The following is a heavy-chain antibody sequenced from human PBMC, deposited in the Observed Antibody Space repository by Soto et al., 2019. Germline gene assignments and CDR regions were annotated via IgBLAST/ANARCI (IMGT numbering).Heavy chain of an antibody. J-gene: IGHJ6*02. D-gene: IGHD6-13*01. CDR2: INAGNGNT. CDR1: GYTFTSYA. V-gene: IGHV1-3*01. Sequence: QVQLVQSGAEVKKPGASVKVSCKASGYTFTSYAMHWVRQAPGQRREWMGWINAGNGNTKYSQKFQGRVTITRDTSASTAYMELSSLRSEDTAVYYCARVGVAAAAADGMDVWGQGTTVTVSS. CDR3: ARVGVAAAAADGMDV.